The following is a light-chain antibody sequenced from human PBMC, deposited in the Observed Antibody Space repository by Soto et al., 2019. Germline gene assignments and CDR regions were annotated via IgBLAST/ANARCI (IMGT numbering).Light chain of an antibody. CDR2: KAS. CDR3: QQYNSYSPLT. V-gene: IGKV1-5*03. CDR1: QSLSSW. Sequence: DIQMTQSPSSLSASVGDRVTITCRASQSLSSWLAWYQQKPGKAPKLLIYKASTLESGVPSRFSGSESGTEFTLTITSLQPDDFAIYYCQQYNSYSPLTFGGGTKVDIK. J-gene: IGKJ4*01.